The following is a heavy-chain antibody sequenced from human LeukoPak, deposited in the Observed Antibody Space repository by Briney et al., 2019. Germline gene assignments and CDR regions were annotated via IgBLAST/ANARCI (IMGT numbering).Heavy chain of an antibody. V-gene: IGHV1-18*01. J-gene: IGHJ4*02. CDR3: AGNSSSWYSFNY. CDR2: ISASNGYT. CDR1: GYTFTNYG. D-gene: IGHD6-13*01. Sequence: ASVKVSCRASGYTFTNYGVSWVRQAPGQGLEWMGWISASNGYTNYAQRLQGGVTLTTDTSTSTAYMELRSLRSDDTAVYYCAGNSSSWYSFNYWGQGTLVTVSS.